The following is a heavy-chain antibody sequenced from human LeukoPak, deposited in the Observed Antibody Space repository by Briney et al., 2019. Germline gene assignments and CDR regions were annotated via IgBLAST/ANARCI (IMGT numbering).Heavy chain of an antibody. D-gene: IGHD5-24*01. Sequence: GGSLRLSCAASGFTFSSYAMSWVRQAPGKGLEWVSAISGSGGSTYYADSVKGRFTISRDNSENTLYLQMNSLRAEDTAVYYCAKDQGDGYKPMGDWGQGTLVTVSS. J-gene: IGHJ4*02. CDR3: AKDQGDGYKPMGD. CDR1: GFTFSSYA. V-gene: IGHV3-23*01. CDR2: ISGSGGST.